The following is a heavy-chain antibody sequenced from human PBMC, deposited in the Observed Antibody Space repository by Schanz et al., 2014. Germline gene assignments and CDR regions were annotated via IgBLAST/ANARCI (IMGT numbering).Heavy chain of an antibody. V-gene: IGHV1-69*02. D-gene: IGHD3-22*01. Sequence: QVQLVQSGAEVKKPGSSVKVSCKASRSTFSSYTISWVRQARGQGLEWVGRFIPILDVGNYAQQFQGRVTFTADKSTSTAYMELSSLRYEDTALYYCARSNYYDNSDYYNSFDYWGQGTLVTVSS. J-gene: IGHJ4*02. CDR1: RSTFSSYT. CDR3: ARSNYYDNSDYYNSFDY. CDR2: FIPILDVG.